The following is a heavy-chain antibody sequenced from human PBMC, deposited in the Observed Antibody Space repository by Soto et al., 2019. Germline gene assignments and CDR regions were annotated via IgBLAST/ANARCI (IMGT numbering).Heavy chain of an antibody. Sequence: QVQVVESGGGVVQPGRSLRLSCTASGFTFSGHAMHWVRQAPGKGLEWVAQIWYDGSNKYYADSVKGRFTISRDNSKNTLYVQMDSLTVEDTAVYYCARVGQSLAPYALDVWGQGTSVTVSS. V-gene: IGHV3-33*01. CDR2: IWYDGSNK. CDR1: GFTFSGHA. D-gene: IGHD6-19*01. CDR3: ARVGQSLAPYALDV. J-gene: IGHJ6*02.